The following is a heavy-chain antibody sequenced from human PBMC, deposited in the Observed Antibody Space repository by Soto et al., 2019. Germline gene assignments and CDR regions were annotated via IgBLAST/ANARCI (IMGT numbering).Heavy chain of an antibody. CDR2: ISSSGTI. Sequence: GGSLRLSCEASGFIFSSHDMDWVRQAPGKGLEWVAYISSSGTIQYADSVKGRFTISRDDAKNLLHLQMNSLRDEDTAVYYCARDRTYTSDYFHFFDHWGQGTLVTVSS. D-gene: IGHD4-17*01. J-gene: IGHJ4*02. V-gene: IGHV3-48*02. CDR1: GFIFSSHD. CDR3: ARDRTYTSDYFHFFDH.